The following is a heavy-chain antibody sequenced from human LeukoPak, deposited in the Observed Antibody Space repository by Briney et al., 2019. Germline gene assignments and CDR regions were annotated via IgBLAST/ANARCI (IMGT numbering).Heavy chain of an antibody. CDR1: GFTFSSYA. CDR3: ARAQPGIAAAGDY. V-gene: IGHV3-23*01. Sequence: GGSLRLSCAASGFTFSSYAMSWVRQAPGKGLEWVSGISGNGGSTYYADSVKGRFTISRDNAKNTLYLQMNSLRAEDTAVYYCARAQPGIAAAGDYWGQGTLVTVSS. CDR2: ISGNGGST. D-gene: IGHD6-13*01. J-gene: IGHJ4*02.